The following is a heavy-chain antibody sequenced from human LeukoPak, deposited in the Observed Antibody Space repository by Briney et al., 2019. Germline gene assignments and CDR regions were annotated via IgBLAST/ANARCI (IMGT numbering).Heavy chain of an antibody. CDR3: ARGDPRYSSGWYR. J-gene: IGHJ4*02. CDR2: IWYDGSNK. D-gene: IGHD6-19*01. CDR1: GFTLSGYG. Sequence: GGSLRLSCAASGFTLSGYGMHWVRQAPGKGLEWVAVIWYDGSNKYYADSVKGRFTISRDNSKNTLYLQMNSLRAEDTAVYYCARGDPRYSSGWYRWGQGTLVTVSS. V-gene: IGHV3-33*01.